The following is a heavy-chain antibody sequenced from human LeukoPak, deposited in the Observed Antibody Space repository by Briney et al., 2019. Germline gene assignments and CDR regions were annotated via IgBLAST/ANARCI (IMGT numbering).Heavy chain of an antibody. CDR3: ARGGYYAPAPDAFDI. V-gene: IGHV3-7*01. CDR1: GFTFSRYW. D-gene: IGHD3-10*01. Sequence: GGSLRLSCAASGFTFSRYWMSWVRQAPGKGLEWVANIKQDGSEKYYVDSVKGRFTISRDNAKNSLYLQVNSLRAEDTAVYYCARGGYYAPAPDAFDIWGQGTMVTVSS. J-gene: IGHJ3*02. CDR2: IKQDGSEK.